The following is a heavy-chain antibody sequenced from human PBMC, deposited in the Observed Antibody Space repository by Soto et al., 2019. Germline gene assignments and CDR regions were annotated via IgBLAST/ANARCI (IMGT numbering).Heavy chain of an antibody. V-gene: IGHV6-1*01. CDR3: ARDFIAAPPNWFDP. J-gene: IGHJ5*02. CDR1: GDSVSSNSAA. Sequence: PSXTLSLTCAMSGDSVSSNSAAWNWISQSPSRGLEWLGRTYYRSKWYNDYAVSVKSRITINPDTSKNQFSLQLNSVTPEDTAVYYCARDFIAAPPNWFDPWGQGTLVTVSS. CDR2: TYYRSKWYN. D-gene: IGHD6-13*01.